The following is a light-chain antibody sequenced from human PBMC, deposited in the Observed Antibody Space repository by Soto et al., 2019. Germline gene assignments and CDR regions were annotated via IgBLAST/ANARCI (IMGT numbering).Light chain of an antibody. Sequence: EIVLTQSPGTLSLSPGERATLSCRASQSVSNSYLAWYQQKPGQAPRLLIYGASSRATGIPDRFSGSGSGTDSTLTISRLEPEDFAVYYCQPYGSSPYTFGQGTKLEIK. CDR2: GAS. CDR1: QSVSNSY. V-gene: IGKV3-20*01. J-gene: IGKJ2*01. CDR3: QPYGSSPYT.